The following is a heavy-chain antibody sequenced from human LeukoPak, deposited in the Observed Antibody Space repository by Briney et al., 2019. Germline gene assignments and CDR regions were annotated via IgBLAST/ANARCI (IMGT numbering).Heavy chain of an antibody. CDR3: ARVIQPTGRYYYGMDV. V-gene: IGHV3-30-3*01. CDR2: ISYDGSNK. CDR1: GFTLSSYA. Sequence: PGGSLRLSCAASGFTLSSYAMHWVRQAPGKGLEWVAVISYDGSNKYYADSVKGRFTISRDNSKNTLYLQMNSLRAEDTAVYYCARVIQPTGRYYYGMDVWGQGTTVTVSS. D-gene: IGHD5-18*01. J-gene: IGHJ6*02.